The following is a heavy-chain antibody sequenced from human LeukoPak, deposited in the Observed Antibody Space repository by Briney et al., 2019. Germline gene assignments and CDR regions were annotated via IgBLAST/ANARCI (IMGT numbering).Heavy chain of an antibody. Sequence: PSETLSLTCTVSGGSISSSSYYWGWIRQPPGKGLEWIGSIYYSGSTYYNPSLKSRVTISVDTSKNQFSLKLSSVTAADTAVYYCAKNCGGDCLYGGDAFDIWGQGTMVTVSS. D-gene: IGHD2-21*02. CDR2: IYYSGST. CDR1: GGSISSSSYY. V-gene: IGHV4-39*07. J-gene: IGHJ3*02. CDR3: AKNCGGDCLYGGDAFDI.